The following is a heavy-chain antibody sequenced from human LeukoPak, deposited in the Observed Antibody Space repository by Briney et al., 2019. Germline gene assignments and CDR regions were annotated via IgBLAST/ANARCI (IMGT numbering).Heavy chain of an antibody. Sequence: GGSLRLSCAASGFTFSSYAMYWVRQAPGKGLEWVALMSYDGSNKYYADSVKGRFTISRDNSKNTLYLQMNSLRAEDTAVYYCARAESYRFQYWGQGTLVTVSS. J-gene: IGHJ4*02. V-gene: IGHV3-30*14. CDR1: GFTFSSYA. CDR3: ARAESYRFQY. CDR2: MSYDGSNK. D-gene: IGHD3-16*02.